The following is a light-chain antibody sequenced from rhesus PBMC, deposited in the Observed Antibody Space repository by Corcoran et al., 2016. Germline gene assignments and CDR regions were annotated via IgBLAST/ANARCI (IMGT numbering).Light chain of an antibody. CDR1: QSISSW. J-gene: IGKJ1*01. V-gene: IGKV1-22*01. Sequence: DIQMTQSPSSLSASVGDTVTITCWASQSISSWLAWYQQKPGKALKLLIYKASSLKSGVPSRCSGSGSWTDFTLTISSLQSEDFATYYCQRYSSSPPTFGQGTKVEIK. CDR3: QRYSSSPPT. CDR2: KAS.